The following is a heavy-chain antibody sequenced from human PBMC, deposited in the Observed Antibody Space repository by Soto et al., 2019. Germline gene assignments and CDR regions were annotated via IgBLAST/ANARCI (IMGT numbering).Heavy chain of an antibody. D-gene: IGHD3-9*01. V-gene: IGHV3-48*04. J-gene: IGHJ4*02. CDR2: IFVTSTTI. CDR3: ARDKDWAFDY. Sequence: GGSLRLSCVASGFSFSSYSMVWVRQAPGKGLEWVSYIFVTSTTIYYADSVKGRFTVSRDNAQNSLFLLMNSLTAEDTAVYYCARDKDWAFDYWGQGNMVTVS. CDR1: GFSFSSYS.